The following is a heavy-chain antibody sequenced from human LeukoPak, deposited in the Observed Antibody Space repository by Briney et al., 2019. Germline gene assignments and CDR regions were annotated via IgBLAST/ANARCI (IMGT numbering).Heavy chain of an antibody. Sequence: SETLSLTCTVSGGSISSYYWSWIRQPPGKGLEWIGYIYYSGSTNYNPSLKSRVTISVDTSKNQFSLKLSSVTAADTAVYYCARAYSSSWYPGKYYFDYWGQGTLVTVSS. CDR3: ARAYSSSWYPGKYYFDY. CDR2: IYYSGST. D-gene: IGHD6-13*01. V-gene: IGHV4-59*01. CDR1: GGSISSYY. J-gene: IGHJ4*02.